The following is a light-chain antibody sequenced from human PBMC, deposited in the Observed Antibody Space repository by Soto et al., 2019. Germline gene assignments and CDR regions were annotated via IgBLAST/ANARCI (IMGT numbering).Light chain of an antibody. CDR2: LNSDGSH. Sequence: QLVLTQSPSASASLGASVKLTCTLSSGHSSYAIAWHQQQPEKGPRYLMKLNSDGSHSKGDGIPDRFSGSSSGAARYLTISSLQSEDEADYYCQTWGTGINGVFGGGTKLTVL. CDR3: QTWGTGINGV. J-gene: IGLJ3*02. V-gene: IGLV4-69*01. CDR1: SGHSSYA.